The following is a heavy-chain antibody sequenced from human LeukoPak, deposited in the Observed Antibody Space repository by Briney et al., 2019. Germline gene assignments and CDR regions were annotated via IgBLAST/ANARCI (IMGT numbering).Heavy chain of an antibody. CDR2: MQSTGNS. J-gene: IGHJ4*02. CDR1: GDSISTYH. CDR3: ARWEGGSYYDFDY. D-gene: IGHD1-26*01. Sequence: SETLSLTCSVSGDSISTYHWNWIRKPPGKGLEWIGYMQSTGNSKYNPSLRSRVTMFVDTSKNQVALILSSVTAADTAVYYCARWEGGSYYDFDYWGQGTLVTVSS. V-gene: IGHV4-59*01.